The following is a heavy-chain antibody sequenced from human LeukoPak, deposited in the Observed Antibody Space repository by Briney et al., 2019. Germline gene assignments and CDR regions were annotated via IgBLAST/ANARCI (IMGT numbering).Heavy chain of an antibody. V-gene: IGHV4-39*01. CDR1: SGSLSSSSYY. J-gene: IGHJ4*02. Sequence: PSETLSLTCTVSSGSLSSSSYYWGWIRQPPGKGLEWIGSIYYSGSTYYNPSLKRRVAISVDTSKNQFSLKLSSVTAADTAVYYCASTKLSGYSSTWYRRGYFDYWGQGALVTVSS. CDR3: ASTKLSGYSSTWYRRGYFDY. CDR2: IYYSGST. D-gene: IGHD6-13*01.